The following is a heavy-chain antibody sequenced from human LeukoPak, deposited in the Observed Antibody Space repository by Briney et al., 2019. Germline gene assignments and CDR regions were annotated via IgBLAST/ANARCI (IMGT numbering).Heavy chain of an antibody. V-gene: IGHV3-20*04. Sequence: AGGSLRLSCAASGFNFDDYGMNWVRQAPGKGLEWVSGINWNGGSTGYADSVKGRFTVSRDNSKNSLYLQMSNLRTEDTALYYCVRDTGSGWDFDYWGQGTLVTVSS. CDR3: VRDTGSGWDFDY. J-gene: IGHJ4*02. CDR2: INWNGGST. D-gene: IGHD6-19*01. CDR1: GFNFDDYG.